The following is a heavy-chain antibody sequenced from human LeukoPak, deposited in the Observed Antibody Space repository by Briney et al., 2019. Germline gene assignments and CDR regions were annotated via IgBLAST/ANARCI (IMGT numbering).Heavy chain of an antibody. CDR3: AKAYCSSTSCRWFDP. V-gene: IGHV3-23*01. D-gene: IGHD2-2*01. J-gene: IGHJ5*02. CDR1: GFIFSGYA. Sequence: GGSLRLSCAASGFIFSGYAMSWVRQAPGKGLEWVSTISGSGGSTYYADSVKGRFTISRDSSKNTLYLQMNSLRAEDTALYYCAKAYCSSTSCRWFDPWGQGTLVTVSS. CDR2: ISGSGGST.